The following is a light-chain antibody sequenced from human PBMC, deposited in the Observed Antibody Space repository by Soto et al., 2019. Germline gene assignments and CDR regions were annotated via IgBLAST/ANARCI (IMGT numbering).Light chain of an antibody. CDR2: EVS. Sequence: QSVLTQPASASGSPGQSITISCTATTSDVGGFDSVSWYQQHPGTAPRVIIYEVSNRPSGVSYRFSGSKSANTASLTISGLQADDEADYYCSSYTTSNTWLFGGGTKLTVL. J-gene: IGLJ3*02. CDR1: TSDVGGFDS. CDR3: SSYTTSNTWL. V-gene: IGLV2-14*01.